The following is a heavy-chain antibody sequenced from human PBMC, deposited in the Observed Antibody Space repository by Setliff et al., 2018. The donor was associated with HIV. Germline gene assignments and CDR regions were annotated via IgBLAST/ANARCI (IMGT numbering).Heavy chain of an antibody. Sequence: SETLSLTCTVSGGSISSYYWSWIRQPPGKGLEWIGYIYYRGSTNYNPSLKSRITITVDTSKNQFSLKLSSVTAADTAVYYCAREATYYYDGSGYYYFDYWGRGTLVTVSS. J-gene: IGHJ4*02. V-gene: IGHV4-59*01. D-gene: IGHD3-22*01. CDR3: AREATYYYDGSGYYYFDY. CDR2: IYYRGST. CDR1: GGSISSYY.